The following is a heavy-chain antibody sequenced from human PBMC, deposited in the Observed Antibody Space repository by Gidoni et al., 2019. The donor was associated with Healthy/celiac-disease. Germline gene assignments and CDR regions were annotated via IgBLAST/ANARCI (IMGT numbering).Heavy chain of an antibody. J-gene: IGHJ3*02. D-gene: IGHD2-15*01. CDR3: ARAPPIYCSGGSCYPGAFDI. V-gene: IGHV1-2*04. CDR1: GYTFTGYY. CDR2: INPNSGGT. Sequence: QVQLVQSGAEVKKPGASVKVSCKASGYTFTGYYMHWVRQAPGQGLEWMGWINPNSGGTNYAQKFQGWVTMTRDTSISTAYMELSRLSSDDTAVYYCARAPPIYCSGGSCYPGAFDIWGQGTMVTVSS.